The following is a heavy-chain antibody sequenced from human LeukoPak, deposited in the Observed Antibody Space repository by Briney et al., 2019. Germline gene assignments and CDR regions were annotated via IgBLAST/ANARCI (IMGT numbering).Heavy chain of an antibody. J-gene: IGHJ4*02. Sequence: GGSLRLSCAASGFTFSSYAMSWVRQAPGKGLEWVSAISGSGGSTYYADSVKGRFTISRDNSKNTLYLQMNSLRAEDTAVYYCAKFGGIPYYGSGISAYFDYWGQGTLVTVSS. CDR3: AKFGGIPYYGSGISAYFDY. D-gene: IGHD3-10*01. CDR1: GFTFSSYA. CDR2: ISGSGGST. V-gene: IGHV3-23*01.